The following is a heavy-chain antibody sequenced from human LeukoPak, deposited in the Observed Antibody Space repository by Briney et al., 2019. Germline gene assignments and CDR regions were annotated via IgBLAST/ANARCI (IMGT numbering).Heavy chain of an antibody. CDR2: MYYSGST. J-gene: IGHJ3*02. Sequence: SETLSLTCTVSGGSISSYYWGWIRQPPGKGLEWIGSMYYSGSTYYNASLRSRVTISVDTSKNQFSLKLSSVTAADTAVYYCARHFDRDGYKSNAFDIWGQGTMVTVSS. CDR3: ARHFDRDGYKSNAFDI. D-gene: IGHD5-24*01. V-gene: IGHV4-39*01. CDR1: GGSISSYY.